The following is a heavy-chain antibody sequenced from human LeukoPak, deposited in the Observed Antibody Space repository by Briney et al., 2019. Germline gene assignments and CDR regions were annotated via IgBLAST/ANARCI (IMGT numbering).Heavy chain of an antibody. Sequence: SETLSLTCTVSGGSISSYYWSWIRQPPGKGLEWIGYIYYCGSTNYNPSLKSRVTISVDTSKNQFSLKLSSVTAADTAVYYCARAPGVRGVMLDYWGQGTLVTVSS. V-gene: IGHV4-59*01. CDR2: IYYCGST. D-gene: IGHD3-10*01. J-gene: IGHJ4*02. CDR3: ARAPGVRGVMLDY. CDR1: GGSISSYY.